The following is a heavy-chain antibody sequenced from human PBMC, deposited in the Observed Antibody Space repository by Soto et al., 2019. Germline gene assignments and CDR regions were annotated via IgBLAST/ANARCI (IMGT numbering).Heavy chain of an antibody. CDR1: GFTFNIYA. Sequence: EVQLLESGGGLVQPGGSLRLSCAASGFTFNIYAMTWVRQAPGKGLEWVSGISGSGGRTYYADSVKGRFTISRDNSKNTLDLQMNSLRDEDTAVYYCAKLNDYDILTGYRSEYFQHWGQGTLVTVSS. CDR2: ISGSGGRT. D-gene: IGHD3-9*01. J-gene: IGHJ1*01. V-gene: IGHV3-23*01. CDR3: AKLNDYDILTGYRSEYFQH.